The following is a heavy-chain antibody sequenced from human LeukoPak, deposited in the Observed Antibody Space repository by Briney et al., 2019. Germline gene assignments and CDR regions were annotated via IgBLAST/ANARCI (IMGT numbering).Heavy chain of an antibody. CDR1: GYTFTSYD. J-gene: IGHJ5*02. CDR3: ARHYYYDSSGYPIPGNWFDP. D-gene: IGHD3-22*01. CDR2: MNPNSGNT. Sequence: ASVKVYCKASGYTFTSYDINKVRQATGKGLEWMGWMNPNSGNTGYAQKFQGRVTITRNTSISTAYMELSSLRSEDTAVYYCARHYYYDSSGYPIPGNWFDPWGQGTLVTVSS. V-gene: IGHV1-8*03.